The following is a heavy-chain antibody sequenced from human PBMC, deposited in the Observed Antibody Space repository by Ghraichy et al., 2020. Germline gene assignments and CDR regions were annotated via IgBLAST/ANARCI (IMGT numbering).Heavy chain of an antibody. V-gene: IGHV3-43D*04. CDR3: AKVGGYSYGYYDY. J-gene: IGHJ4*02. D-gene: IGHD5-18*01. CDR2: ISWDGGTT. Sequence: WGSLRLSCAASGFTFDDYAMHWVRQAPGKGLEWVSLISWDGGTTDYADSVKGRFTISRDNSKNSLHLQMNSLRTEDTALYYCAKVGGYSYGYYDYWGQGTLVTVSS. CDR1: GFTFDDYA.